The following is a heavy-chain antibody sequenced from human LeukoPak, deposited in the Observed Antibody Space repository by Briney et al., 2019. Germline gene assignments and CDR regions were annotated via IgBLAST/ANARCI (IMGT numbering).Heavy chain of an antibody. V-gene: IGHV1-18*01. CDR2: ISAYNGNT. J-gene: IGHJ4*02. CDR1: GYTFTSYG. D-gene: IGHD6-19*01. CDR3: AREASSGWNNYFDY. Sequence: GASVKVSCKASGYTFTSYGISWVRQAPGQGLEWMGWISAYNGNTNYVQKLQGRVTMTTDTSTSTAYMELRSLRSDDTAVYYCAREASSGWNNYFDYWGQGTLVTVSS.